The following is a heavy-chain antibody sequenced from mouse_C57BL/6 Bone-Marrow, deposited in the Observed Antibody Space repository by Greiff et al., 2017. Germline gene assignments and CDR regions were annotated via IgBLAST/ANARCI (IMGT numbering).Heavy chain of an antibody. Sequence: ESGPGLVKPSQSLSLTCSVTGYSFTSGYYWNWIRQFPGNKLEWMGYISYDGSNNYNPSLKNPISITRDTSKNQLFLKLNSVTTEDTATYYCAREPYFDVWGTGTTVTVSS. V-gene: IGHV3-6*01. CDR2: ISYDGSN. CDR3: AREPYFDV. J-gene: IGHJ1*03. CDR1: GYSFTSGYY.